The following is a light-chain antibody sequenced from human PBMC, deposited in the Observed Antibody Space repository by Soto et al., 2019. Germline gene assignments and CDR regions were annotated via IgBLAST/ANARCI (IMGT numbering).Light chain of an antibody. Sequence: QPVLTQSSSVSAAAGQKVTISCSGSYSNIGSNFVSWYQHFPGSAPKLVIYDNTQRPSGIPDRFSGSKSGSSATLGITGLQTGDDADYYCGTWESSLNVVVFGGGTKVTVL. CDR1: YSNIGSNF. CDR3: GTWESSLNVVV. V-gene: IGLV1-51*01. CDR2: DNT. J-gene: IGLJ2*01.